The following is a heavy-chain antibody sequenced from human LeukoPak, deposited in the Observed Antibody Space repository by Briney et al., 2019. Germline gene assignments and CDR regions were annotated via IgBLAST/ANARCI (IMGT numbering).Heavy chain of an antibody. V-gene: IGHV1-2*04. CDR1: GYSFTDYY. CDR3: ARADRLHGGPYLIGP. J-gene: IGHJ5*02. CDR2: INPNSGGT. Sequence: GASVKVSCKTSGYSFTDYYMHWVRQAPGQGLEWMGWINPNSGGTSSAQKFQGWVTMTRDTSITTVYMEVRWLTSDDTAVYYCARADRLHGGPYLIGPWGQGTLVTVSS. D-gene: IGHD2-21*01.